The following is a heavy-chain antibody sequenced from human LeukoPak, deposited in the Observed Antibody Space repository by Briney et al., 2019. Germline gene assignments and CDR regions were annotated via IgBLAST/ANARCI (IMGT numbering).Heavy chain of an antibody. D-gene: IGHD2-21*02. CDR1: GGSISSYY. Sequence: KASETLSLTCTVSGGSISSYYWSWLRQPPRKGLEYIGYTHYSGSTNYNPSLKSRVTISLDTSGNQFSLKLSSVTAADTAVYYCASGYCGGACQLGGVDMWGQGTMVTVSS. J-gene: IGHJ3*02. CDR2: THYSGST. V-gene: IGHV4-59*01. CDR3: ASGYCGGACQLGGVDM.